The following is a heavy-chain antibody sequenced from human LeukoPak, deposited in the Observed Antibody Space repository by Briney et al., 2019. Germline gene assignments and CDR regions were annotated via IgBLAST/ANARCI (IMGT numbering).Heavy chain of an antibody. D-gene: IGHD2-15*01. V-gene: IGHV4-4*07. Sequence: PSETLSLTCTVSGGSISSYYWSWIRQPAGKGLEWIGRIYTSGSTNYNPSLKSRVTMSVDTSKNQFSLKLSSVTAADTAVYYCARGVYPGYCSGGSCYYYYGMDVWGQGTTVTVSS. J-gene: IGHJ6*02. CDR3: ARGVYPGYCSGGSCYYYYGMDV. CDR2: IYTSGST. CDR1: GGSISSYY.